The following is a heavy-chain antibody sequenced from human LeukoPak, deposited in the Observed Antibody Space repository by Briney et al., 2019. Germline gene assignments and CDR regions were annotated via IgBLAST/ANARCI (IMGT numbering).Heavy chain of an antibody. V-gene: IGHV3-30*18. Sequence: PGGSLRLSCAASGFTFSSYGMHWVRQAPGKGLEWVAVISYDGSNKYYADSVKGRFTISRDNSKNTLYLQMNSLRAEDTAVYYCVKGSTGPDDWGRGTLVTVSS. CDR1: GFTFSSYG. CDR3: VKGSTGPDD. CDR2: ISYDGSNK. J-gene: IGHJ4*02. D-gene: IGHD1-14*01.